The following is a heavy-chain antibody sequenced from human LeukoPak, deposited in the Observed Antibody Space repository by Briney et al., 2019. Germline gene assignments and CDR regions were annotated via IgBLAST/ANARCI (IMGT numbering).Heavy chain of an antibody. D-gene: IGHD3-10*01. CDR1: GFTFSSYW. CDR3: ARARYYYGSGNLDY. J-gene: IGHJ4*02. Sequence: PGGSLRLSCAASGFTFSSYWMSWVRQAPGKGLEWVANIKQDGSEKYYVDSVKGRFTISRDNAKNSLYLQMNSLRAEDTAVYYCARARYYYGSGNLDYWGQGTLVTVSS. V-gene: IGHV3-7*04. CDR2: IKQDGSEK.